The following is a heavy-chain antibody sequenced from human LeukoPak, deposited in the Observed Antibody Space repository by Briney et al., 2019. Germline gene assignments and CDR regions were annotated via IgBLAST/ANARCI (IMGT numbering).Heavy chain of an antibody. J-gene: IGHJ3*02. V-gene: IGHV3-49*04. Sequence: GGSLRLSCTVSGFTFGDYVMTWVRQAPGKGLEWVGFIRSKAYGGTTEYAASVKGRFTISRDDSKSIAYLQMNSLKTEDTAVYYCTREVPAARRGAFDIWGQGTMVTVSS. D-gene: IGHD2-2*01. CDR3: TREVPAARRGAFDI. CDR1: GFTFGDYV. CDR2: IRSKAYGGTT.